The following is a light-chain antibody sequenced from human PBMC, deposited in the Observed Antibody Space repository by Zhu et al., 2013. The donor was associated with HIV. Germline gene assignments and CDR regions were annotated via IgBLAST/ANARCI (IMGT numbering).Light chain of an antibody. CDR3: QQYAGSPRT. J-gene: IGKJ1*01. CDR1: QSVSSSY. Sequence: DIVLTQSPGTLSLSPGERATLSCRASQSVSSSYLAWYQQKPGQAPRLLIYDASNRATGIPARFSGSGSGTDFTLTISRLEPEDFAVYYCQQYAGSPRTFGQGTKVEIK. CDR2: DAS. V-gene: IGKV3-20*01.